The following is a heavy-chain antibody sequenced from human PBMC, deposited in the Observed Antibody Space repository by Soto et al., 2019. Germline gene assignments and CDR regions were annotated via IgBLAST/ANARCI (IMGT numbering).Heavy chain of an antibody. D-gene: IGHD3-22*01. CDR3: ARRDSSGDV. J-gene: IGHJ6*02. CDR2: IDPSDSYT. Sequence: EVQLVQSGAEVKKPGESLRISCKGSGYTFTNFWINWVRQMPGKGLEWMGRIDPSDSYTNYSPSFQGHVTISTDKSISTAYLQWSSLKASDTAVYYCARRDSSGDVWGQGTTVTVSS. CDR1: GYTFTNFW. V-gene: IGHV5-10-1*01.